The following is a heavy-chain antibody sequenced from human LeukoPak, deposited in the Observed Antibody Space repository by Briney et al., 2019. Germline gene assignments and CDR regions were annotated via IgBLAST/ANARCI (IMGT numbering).Heavy chain of an antibody. Sequence: SGGSLRLSCTASGFTFSSHGIHWVRQAPGKGLEWVAFIRYDGSNKYYADSVKGRFTISRDNAKNSLYLQMNSLRAEDTAVYYCARDVVVVGPAGIRVRRSRYFDLWGRGTLVTVSS. CDR2: IRYDGSNK. CDR3: ARDVVVVGPAGIRVRRSRYFDL. J-gene: IGHJ2*01. CDR1: GFTFSSHG. V-gene: IGHV3-30*02. D-gene: IGHD2-2*02.